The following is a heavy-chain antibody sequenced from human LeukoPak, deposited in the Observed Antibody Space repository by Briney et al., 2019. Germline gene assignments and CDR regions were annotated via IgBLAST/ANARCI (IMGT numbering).Heavy chain of an antibody. CDR2: IKQDGSEK. CDR1: GFTFSSYW. CDR3: ARDRRIQYYYYYYGMDV. Sequence: AGSLRLSCAASGFTFSSYWMSWVRQAPGKGLEWVANIKQDGSEKYYLDSVKGRITISRDNTKNSLYLQMNSLRAEDTAVYYCARDRRIQYYYYYYGMDVGAQETTVSVFS. D-gene: IGHD2/OR15-2a*01. V-gene: IGHV3-7*01. J-gene: IGHJ6*02.